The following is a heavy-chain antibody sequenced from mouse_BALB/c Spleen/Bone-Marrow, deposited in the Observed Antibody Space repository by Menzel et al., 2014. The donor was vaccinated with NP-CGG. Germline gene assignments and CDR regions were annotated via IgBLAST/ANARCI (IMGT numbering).Heavy chain of an antibody. V-gene: IGHV2-9*02. CDR3: ARGVRHFDY. CDR2: IWAGGSI. J-gene: IGHJ2*01. CDR1: GFSLTTYG. Sequence: VQLVESGPGLVAPSQSLSITCTVSGFSLTTYGVHWVRQPPGKGLEWLGVIWAGGSINYTSALMSRLSISKDNSKSQVFLKMNSLQTDDTAMYYCARGVRHFDYWGQGTTLTVSS.